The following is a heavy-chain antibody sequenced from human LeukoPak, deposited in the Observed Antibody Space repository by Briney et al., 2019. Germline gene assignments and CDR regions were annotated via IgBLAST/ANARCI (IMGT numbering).Heavy chain of an antibody. CDR2: ISSSSSYI. CDR3: ARDPATIFGVVMPPY. CDR1: GFTFSSYS. Sequence: GGSLRLSCAASGFTFSSYSMNWVRQAPGKGLEWVSSISSSSSYIYYADSVKGRFTISRDNAKNSLYLQMNSLRAEDTAVYYCARDPATIFGVVMPPYWGQGTLVTVSS. D-gene: IGHD3-3*01. J-gene: IGHJ4*02. V-gene: IGHV3-21*01.